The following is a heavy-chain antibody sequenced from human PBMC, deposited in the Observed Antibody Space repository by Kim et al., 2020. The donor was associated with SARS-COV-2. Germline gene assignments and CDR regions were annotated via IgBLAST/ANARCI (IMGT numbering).Heavy chain of an antibody. D-gene: IGHD1-7*01. CDR3: ARDPGPRQAGTTQPFQH. Sequence: GGSLRLSCAASGFTFSSYEMNWVRQAPGKGLEWVSYISSSGSTIYYADSVKGRFTISRDNAKNSLYLQMNSLRAEDTAVYYCARDPGPRQAGTTQPFQHWGQGTLVTVSS. V-gene: IGHV3-48*03. CDR1: GFTFSSYE. J-gene: IGHJ1*01. CDR2: ISSSGSTI.